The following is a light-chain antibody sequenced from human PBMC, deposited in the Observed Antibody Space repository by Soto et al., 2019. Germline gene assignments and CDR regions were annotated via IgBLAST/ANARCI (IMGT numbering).Light chain of an antibody. V-gene: IGKV1-5*01. Sequence: DIQMTQSPSTLSASVGDRVTIACRASQTINNWLAWYQQKPGKAPKLLIYHVSTLESGVPSRFSGSGSGTEFTLTISSLQPDDFATYYCQQANSFPLTFGGGTKVDIK. CDR2: HVS. CDR3: QQANSFPLT. J-gene: IGKJ4*01. CDR1: QTINNW.